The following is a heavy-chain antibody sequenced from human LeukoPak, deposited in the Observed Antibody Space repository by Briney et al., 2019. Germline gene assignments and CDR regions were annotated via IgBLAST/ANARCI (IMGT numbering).Heavy chain of an antibody. CDR3: ARDRLYYDSSGYLTGNYYMDV. CDR2: INPNSGGT. V-gene: IGHV1-2*02. Sequence: ASVKVSCKASGYTFTGYHMHWVRQAPGQGLGWMGWINPNSGGTNYAQKFQGRVTMTRDTSISTAYMELSRLRSDDTAVYYCARDRLYYDSSGYLTGNYYMDVWGKGTTVTVSS. CDR1: GYTFTGYH. J-gene: IGHJ6*03. D-gene: IGHD3-22*01.